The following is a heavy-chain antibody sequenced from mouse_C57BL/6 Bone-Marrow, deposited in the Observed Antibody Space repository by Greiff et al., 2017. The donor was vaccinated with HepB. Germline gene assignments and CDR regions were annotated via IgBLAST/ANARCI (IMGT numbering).Heavy chain of an antibody. Sequence: VQLKESGPELVKPGASVKIPCKASGYTFTDYNMDWVKQSHGKSLEWIGDINPNNGGTNYKQKFKGKATLTVDKSSSTAYMELRSLTSEDTSVYYCSNYYGSSPYWYFDVWGTGTTVTVSS. V-gene: IGHV1-18*01. J-gene: IGHJ1*03. CDR1: GYTFTDYN. CDR3: SNYYGSSPYWYFDV. D-gene: IGHD1-1*01. CDR2: INPNNGGT.